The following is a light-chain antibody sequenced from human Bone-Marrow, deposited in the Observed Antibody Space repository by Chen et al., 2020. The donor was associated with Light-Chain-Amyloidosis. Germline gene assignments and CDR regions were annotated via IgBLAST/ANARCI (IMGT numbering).Light chain of an antibody. CDR1: SSNIGINY. Sequence: QSVLTQPPSASGTPRQRVTIPCSGASSNIGINYVYWYQPFPGAAPNLLIHRNKQRPSGVPDRFSASKSGTSAFLAISGLRSEDEADYYCAAWDGSLSGYVFGTGTKVIVL. J-gene: IGLJ1*01. CDR2: RNK. V-gene: IGLV1-47*01. CDR3: AAWDGSLSGYV.